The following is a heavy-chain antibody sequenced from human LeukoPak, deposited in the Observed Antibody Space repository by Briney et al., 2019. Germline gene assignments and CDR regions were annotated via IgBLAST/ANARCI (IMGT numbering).Heavy chain of an antibody. J-gene: IGHJ4*02. CDR2: IRYDGSNQ. D-gene: IGHD6-19*01. CDR3: AKDMGYNTGWTRFDY. Sequence: QARGSLRLSCAASGFTFSSYGMHWVRQAPGKGLEWVAFIRYDGSNQYYADSVKGRFTISRDSSKNTLYLQMNSLRGDDTAVYYCAKDMGYNTGWTRFDYWGQGTLVTVSS. CDR1: GFTFSSYG. V-gene: IGHV3-30*02.